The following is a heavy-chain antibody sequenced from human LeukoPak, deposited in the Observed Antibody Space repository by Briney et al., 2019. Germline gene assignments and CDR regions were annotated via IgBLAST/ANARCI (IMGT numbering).Heavy chain of an antibody. J-gene: IGHJ4*02. CDR1: GFTFGNFG. D-gene: IGHD3-22*01. Sequence: GRSLRLSCAASGFTFGNFGMSWVRQAPGKGLEWVSAISGSGGSTYYADSVKGRFTISRDNSKNTLYLQMNSLRAEDTAVYYCAKSSYYDSSGYYREYYFDYWGQGTLVTVSS. CDR2: ISGSGGST. CDR3: AKSSYYDSSGYYREYYFDY. V-gene: IGHV3-23*01.